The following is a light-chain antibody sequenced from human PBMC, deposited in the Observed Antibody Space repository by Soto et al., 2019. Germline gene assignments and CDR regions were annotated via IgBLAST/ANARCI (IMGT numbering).Light chain of an antibody. CDR1: QSSSSY. J-gene: IGKJ5*01. V-gene: IGKV1-39*01. CDR3: QQSYSPPPT. CDR2: AAS. Sequence: DIQMTQSPSSLSASVGDRVTITCRESQSSSSYLNWYQQNPGKAPKLLIYAASSLQSGVPSRLSGSGSGKDFPPPISNLQPEVLPTYYCQQSYSPPPTFGQGPRLEI.